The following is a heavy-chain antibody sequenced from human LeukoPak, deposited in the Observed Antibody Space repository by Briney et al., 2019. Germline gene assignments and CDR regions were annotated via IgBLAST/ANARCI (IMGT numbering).Heavy chain of an antibody. Sequence: ASVKVSCKASGYTFTGYYMHWVRQAPGQGLEWMGWINPNSGGTNYAQKFQGRVTMTRDTSISTAYMELSRLRSDDTAVYYCARAHVLRYFDWLAADALDIWGQGTMVTVSS. D-gene: IGHD3-9*01. CDR1: GYTFTGYY. CDR2: INPNSGGT. CDR3: ARAHVLRYFDWLAADALDI. V-gene: IGHV1-2*02. J-gene: IGHJ3*02.